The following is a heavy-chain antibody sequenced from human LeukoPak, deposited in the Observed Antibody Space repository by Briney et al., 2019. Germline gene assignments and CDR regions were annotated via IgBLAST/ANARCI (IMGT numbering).Heavy chain of an antibody. CDR3: ARDTRRGGLAY. V-gene: IGHV3-33*01. Sequence: GGSLRLSCAASGFTFSSYGMHWVREAPGKGLEGVEVIWYDGSNKYYADSVKGRFTISRDNSKNTLYLQMNSLRAEDTAVYYCARDTRRGGLAYWGQGTLVTVSS. CDR2: IWYDGSNK. D-gene: IGHD1-14*01. CDR1: GFTFSSYG. J-gene: IGHJ4*02.